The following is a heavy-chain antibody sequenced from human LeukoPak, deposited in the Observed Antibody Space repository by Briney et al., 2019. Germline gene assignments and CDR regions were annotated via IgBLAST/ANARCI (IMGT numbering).Heavy chain of an antibody. CDR2: ISSSGSTI. CDR1: GFTFSSYE. CDR3: ARDLH. J-gene: IGHJ4*02. V-gene: IGHV3-48*03. Sequence: GWSLRLSYAASGFTFSSYEMNSVRQAPGKVLDWVSYISSSGSTIYYADSVKGRFTISRDNAQNSLYLQMNSLRAEDTAVYYCARDLHWGQGTLVTVSS.